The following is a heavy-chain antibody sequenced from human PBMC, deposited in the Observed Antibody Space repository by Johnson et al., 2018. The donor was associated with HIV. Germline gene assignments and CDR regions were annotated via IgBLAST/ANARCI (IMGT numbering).Heavy chain of an antibody. CDR3: ARHHPASDAFDI. CDR2: IRFDGSNK. V-gene: IGHV3-30*02. D-gene: IGHD2-2*01. Sequence: QVQLVESGGGVVQPGGSLRLSCTASGFTFSNYGIYWVRQAPGKGLEWVAFIRFDGSNKYYGDSVKGRFIISRDNTKNSLYLQMNSLRAEDTAVYYCARHHPASDAFDIWGQGTMVSVSS. CDR1: GFTFSNYG. J-gene: IGHJ3*02.